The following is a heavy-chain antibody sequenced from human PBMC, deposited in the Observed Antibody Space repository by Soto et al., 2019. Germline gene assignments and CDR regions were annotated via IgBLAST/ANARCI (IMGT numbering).Heavy chain of an antibody. Sequence: GESLKISCQGSGYNFASYWIGWVRQRPGKDLEWMGIIYPGDSDTRYSPSFQGQVTISADKSLRTAYLKWTSLKASETALYYCARTRSFTLGFYYDGMDVWGQGTAVTVSS. CDR3: ARTRSFTLGFYYDGMDV. J-gene: IGHJ6*02. CDR2: IYPGDSDT. CDR1: GYNFASYW. D-gene: IGHD6-6*01. V-gene: IGHV5-51*01.